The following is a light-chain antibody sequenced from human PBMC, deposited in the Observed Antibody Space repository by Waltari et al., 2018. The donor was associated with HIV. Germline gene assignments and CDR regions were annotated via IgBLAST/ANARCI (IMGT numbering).Light chain of an antibody. CDR2: EVS. CDR3: SSYTSSSSYV. V-gene: IGLV2-14*01. J-gene: IGLJ1*01. CDR1: SSDVGGYYY. Sequence: QSALTQPASVSGSPGQSITISCTGTSSDVGGYYYVFWYQQDPGKAPKLMMYEVSKRPAGVSNRVSGSKSGNTASLTISGLQAEDEADYYCSSYTSSSSYVFGTGTKVTVL.